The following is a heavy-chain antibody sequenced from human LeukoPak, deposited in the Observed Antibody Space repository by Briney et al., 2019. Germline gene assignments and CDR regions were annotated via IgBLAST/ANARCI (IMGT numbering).Heavy chain of an antibody. CDR3: ARLGRGYYYYYMDV. CDR2: IYYSGST. J-gene: IGHJ6*03. CDR1: GGSISSSSYY. Sequence: SETLSLTCTVSGGSISSSSYYWGWIRQPPGKGLEWIGSIYYSGSTNYNPSLKSRVTISVDTSKNQFSLKLSSVTAADTAVYYCARLGRGYYYYYMDVWGKGTTVTISS. D-gene: IGHD3-10*01. V-gene: IGHV4-39*07.